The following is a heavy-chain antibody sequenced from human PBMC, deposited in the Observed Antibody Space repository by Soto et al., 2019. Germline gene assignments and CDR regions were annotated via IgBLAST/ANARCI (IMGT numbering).Heavy chain of an antibody. D-gene: IGHD2-8*01. V-gene: IGHV4-31*01. Sequence: SETLSLTCTVSGGSISSAGYYWSWIRQHPGKGLEWIGYIYSIGVTYYDPSLKSLVTMSVYMSKNQFSLRLSSVTAADTAVYYCATKPNGLYYFDYWGQGALVTVSS. CDR3: ATKPNGLYYFDY. CDR1: GGSISSAGYY. J-gene: IGHJ4*02. CDR2: IYSIGVT.